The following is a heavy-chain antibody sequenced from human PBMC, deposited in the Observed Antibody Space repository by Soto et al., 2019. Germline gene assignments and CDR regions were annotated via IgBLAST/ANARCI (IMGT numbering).Heavy chain of an antibody. V-gene: IGHV1-3*01. CDR1: GYTFNSYA. CDR2: INVGSDIT. CDR3: AKETSIFGGGMDV. Sequence: ASVKVSCKTSGYTFNSYAMHWVRQAPGQGLEWMGWINVGSDITKYSQRLQGRVTITRDTSTSTAYMELSSLRSEDTAVYYCAKETSIFGGGMDVWGQGTTVTVSS. D-gene: IGHD3-3*01. J-gene: IGHJ6*02.